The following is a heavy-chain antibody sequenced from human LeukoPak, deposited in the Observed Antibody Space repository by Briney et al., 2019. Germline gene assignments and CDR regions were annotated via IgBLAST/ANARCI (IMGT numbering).Heavy chain of an antibody. CDR1: GGSFSGYY. CDR2: INHSGST. Sequence: PSETLSLTCAVYGGSFSGYYWSWIRQPPGKGLEWIGEINHSGSTNYNPSLKSRVTISVDTSKNQFSLKLSSVTAADTAVYYCARGPLWSPYYYYYYYMDVWGKGTTVTVSS. D-gene: IGHD3-10*01. V-gene: IGHV4-34*01. J-gene: IGHJ6*03. CDR3: ARGPLWSPYYYYYYYMDV.